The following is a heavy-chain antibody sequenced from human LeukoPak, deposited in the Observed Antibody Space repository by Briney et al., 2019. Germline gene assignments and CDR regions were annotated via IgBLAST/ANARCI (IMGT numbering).Heavy chain of an antibody. CDR2: MSYSGNT. D-gene: IGHD4-17*01. CDR1: GGSISGGAYY. CDR3: ARYGAPFDY. V-gene: IGHV4-31*03. Sequence: PSETLSLTCTVSGGSISGGAYYWSWIRQHPGKGLEWIGYMSYSGNTYYNPSLKSRVTISADTSKNQFSLHLTSVTAADTAVYYCARYGAPFDYWGQGTLVTVSS. J-gene: IGHJ4*02.